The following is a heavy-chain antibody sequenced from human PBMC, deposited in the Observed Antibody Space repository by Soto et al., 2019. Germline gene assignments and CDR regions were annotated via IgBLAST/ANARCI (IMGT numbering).Heavy chain of an antibody. Sequence: ASVKVSCKASGYTFNNYVIHWVRQAPGQRLEWMGWSNAGNANTKYSQDFPGRVTITRDTSASTAYMELSSLRSEDMAVYYCARGSSSSDAFDIWGQGTMVTVSS. CDR3: ARGSSSSDAFDI. D-gene: IGHD6-13*01. CDR1: GYTFNNYV. V-gene: IGHV1-3*02. J-gene: IGHJ3*02. CDR2: SNAGNANT.